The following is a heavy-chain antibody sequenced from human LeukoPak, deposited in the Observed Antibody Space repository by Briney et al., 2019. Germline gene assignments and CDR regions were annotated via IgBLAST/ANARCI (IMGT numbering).Heavy chain of an antibody. CDR3: ARVGSSGWHFDY. V-gene: IGHV1-3*01. CDR1: GYIFTIYA. J-gene: IGHJ4*02. D-gene: IGHD6-19*01. CDR2: INAGNGNT. Sequence: GASVKVSCKASGYIFTIYAVHWVRQAPGQRPEWMGWINAGNGNTKYSQKFQGRVTISRDASASTVYMELSSLQSEDTAVYYCARVGSSGWHFDYWGQGTLVTVSS.